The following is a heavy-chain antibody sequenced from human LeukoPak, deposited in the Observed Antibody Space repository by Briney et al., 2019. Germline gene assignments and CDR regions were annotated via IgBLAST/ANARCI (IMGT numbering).Heavy chain of an antibody. J-gene: IGHJ4*02. D-gene: IGHD3-10*01. Sequence: PSETLSLTCTVSGGSIRSSTYYWGWLRQPPGKGLEWIGSVYYSGSTYNNPSLQSRDTISVDTSKNQFSLKLSSVTAADTAVYYCARGSKYTYGSGSYYRGAFDYWGQGTLVTVSS. CDR3: ARGSKYTYGSGSYYRGAFDY. CDR1: GGSIRSSTYY. V-gene: IGHV4-39*01. CDR2: VYYSGST.